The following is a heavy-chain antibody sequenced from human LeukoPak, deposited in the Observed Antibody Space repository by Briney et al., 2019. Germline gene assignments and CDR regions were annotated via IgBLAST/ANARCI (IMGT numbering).Heavy chain of an antibody. CDR3: ARVGDFWSGYLFDY. CDR2: IYTSGST. V-gene: IGHV4-4*07. Sequence: SETLSLTCTVSGGSISSYYWSWIRQPAGKGLEWIGRIYTSGSTNHNPSLKSRVTMSVDTSKNQFSLKLSSVTAADTAVYYCARVGDFWSGYLFDYWGQGTLVTVSS. D-gene: IGHD3-3*01. J-gene: IGHJ4*02. CDR1: GGSISSYY.